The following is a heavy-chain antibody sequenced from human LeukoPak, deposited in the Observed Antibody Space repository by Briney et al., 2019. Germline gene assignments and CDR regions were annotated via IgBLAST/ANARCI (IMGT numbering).Heavy chain of an antibody. V-gene: IGHV4-39*07. CDR3: ARVSVGEMATYFDY. J-gene: IGHJ4*02. CDR1: GFTFSSYG. Sequence: GSLRLSCAASGFTFSSYGMSWVRQPPGKGLEWIGSIYYSGSTYYNPSLKSRVTISVDTSKNQFSLKLSSVTAADTAVYYCARVSVGEMATYFDYWGQGTLVTVSS. CDR2: IYYSGST. D-gene: IGHD5-24*01.